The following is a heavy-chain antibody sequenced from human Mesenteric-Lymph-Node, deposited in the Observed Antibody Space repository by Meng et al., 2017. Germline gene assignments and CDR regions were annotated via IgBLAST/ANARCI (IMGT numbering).Heavy chain of an antibody. D-gene: IGHD5-24*01. CDR3: ARDSIRDGYSYFDY. CDR1: GFKLSSYA. J-gene: IGHJ4*02. CDR2: ISDSGYGAST. Sequence: GESLKISCAASGFKLSSYALRWVRQAPGKGLEWVSGISDSGYGASTYYADSVKGRFTISRDNAKNSLYLQMNSLRAEDTAVYYCARDSIRDGYSYFDYWGQGTLVTVSS. V-gene: IGHV3-23*01.